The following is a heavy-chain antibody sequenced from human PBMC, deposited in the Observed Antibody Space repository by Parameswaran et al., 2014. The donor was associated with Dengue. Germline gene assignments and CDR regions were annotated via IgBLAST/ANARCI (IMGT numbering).Heavy chain of an antibody. CDR2: IKSKTDGGTT. V-gene: IGHV3-15*01. D-gene: IGHD4-11*01. J-gene: IGHJ4*02. CDR3: TTLYVTWDMTTVTTLEVGY. Sequence: VRQAPGKGLEWVGRIKSKTDGGTTDYAAPVKGRFTISRDDSKNTLYLQMNSLKTEDTAVYYCTTLYVTWDMTTVTTLEVGYWGQGTLVTVSS.